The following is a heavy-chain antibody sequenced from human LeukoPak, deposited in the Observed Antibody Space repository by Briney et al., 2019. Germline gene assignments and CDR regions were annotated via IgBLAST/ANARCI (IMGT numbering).Heavy chain of an antibody. V-gene: IGHV3-48*03. CDR1: GFTFSSYE. Sequence: PGGTLRLSCAASGFTFSSYEMIWVRQAPGKGLEWVSYIISSGSTIYYPDSVKGRFTISRDNAKNSLYLQMNSLRAEDTAVYYCARDSIVVVRSHFDYWGQGTLVTVSS. CDR3: ARDSIVVVRSHFDY. CDR2: IISSGSTI. D-gene: IGHD3-22*01. J-gene: IGHJ4*02.